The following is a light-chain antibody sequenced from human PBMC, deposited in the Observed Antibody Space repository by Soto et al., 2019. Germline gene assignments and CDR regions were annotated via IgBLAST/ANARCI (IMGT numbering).Light chain of an antibody. J-gene: IGKJ2*01. Sequence: DIPMTQSPSTLSASVGDRVAITCRASQSIRSWLAWYQQKPGKAPKLLIYKASSLESGVPSRFSGSGSGTEFTLTISSLQPDDFATYYCQQYNSYPVTFGQGTKLEIK. CDR1: QSIRSW. CDR3: QQYNSYPVT. V-gene: IGKV1-5*03. CDR2: KAS.